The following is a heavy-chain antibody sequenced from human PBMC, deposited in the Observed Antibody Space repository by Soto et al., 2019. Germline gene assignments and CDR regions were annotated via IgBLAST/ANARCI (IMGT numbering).Heavy chain of an antibody. CDR3: ARDYITRCTTTACDLS. CDR2: IYHSGNT. V-gene: IGHV4-4*02. CDR1: GDSISSGAW. J-gene: IGHJ5*02. D-gene: IGHD2-8*01. Sequence: VTISLNCAVSGDSISSGAWWTWVRQSPGKGLQWIGEIYHSGNTRNNPSLKSRVTMSVDKSNNQFSLNLMSVTAADTATYYCARDYITRCTTTACDLSLGRRILVTVSA.